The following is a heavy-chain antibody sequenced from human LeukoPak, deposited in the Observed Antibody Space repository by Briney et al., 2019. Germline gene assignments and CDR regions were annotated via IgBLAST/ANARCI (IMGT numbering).Heavy chain of an antibody. CDR1: GGSISRYY. Sequence: SETLSLTCTVSGGSISRYYWSWIRRPPGKGLERIGYIYYSGCTYFCPSLKGRVTRSVDTSKDQFSLKLSSVTAADTAVYYCARGSMITFGGVIAPYPGGFDIWGQGTMVTVSS. D-gene: IGHD3-16*02. J-gene: IGHJ3*02. CDR3: ARGSMITFGGVIAPYPGGFDI. CDR2: IYYSGCT. V-gene: IGHV4-59*01.